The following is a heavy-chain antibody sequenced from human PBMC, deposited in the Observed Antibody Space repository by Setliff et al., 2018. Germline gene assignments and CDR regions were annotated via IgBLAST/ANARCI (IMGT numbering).Heavy chain of an antibody. CDR3: ARENGVGYPGRGWIGP. CDR1: GYSISSGYY. CDR2: IYHSGTT. D-gene: IGHD1-26*01. J-gene: IGHJ5*02. Sequence: PSETLSLTCTVSGYSISSGYYWGWIRQSPGKGLEWIGSIYHSGTTYYNPSLESRVAISVDTSKNQFSLKVRSVTAADTAVFYCARENGVGYPGRGWIGPWGQGAQVTVSS. V-gene: IGHV4-38-2*02.